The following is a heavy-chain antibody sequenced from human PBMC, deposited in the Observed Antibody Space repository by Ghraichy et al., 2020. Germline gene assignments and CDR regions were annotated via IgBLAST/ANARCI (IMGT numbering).Heavy chain of an antibody. CDR1: GGSISSGGYY. Sequence: SLTCTVSGGSISSGGYYWSWIRQHPGKGLEWIGYMYDSGSTYYKPALKSRINISVDTSKNQFSLKLSSVTAADTAVYYCATSVAGRGDAFDIWGQGTMVTVSS. D-gene: IGHD4-23*01. J-gene: IGHJ3*02. CDR2: MYDSGST. V-gene: IGHV4-31*03. CDR3: ATSVAGRGDAFDI.